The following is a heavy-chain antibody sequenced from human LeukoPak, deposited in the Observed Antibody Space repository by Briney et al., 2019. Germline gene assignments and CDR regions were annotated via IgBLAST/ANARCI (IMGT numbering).Heavy chain of an antibody. CDR2: INPNSGGT. J-gene: IGHJ6*03. D-gene: IGHD7-27*01. CDR3: AIDWGSDYYYYMDV. Sequence: ASVKVSCKASGYTFTGYYMHWVRQAPGQGLEWMGWINPNSGGTNYAQKFQGRVTMTRDTSISTAYMELSRLRSDDTAVYYCAIDWGSDYYYYMDVWGKGTTVTVS. V-gene: IGHV1-2*02. CDR1: GYTFTGYY.